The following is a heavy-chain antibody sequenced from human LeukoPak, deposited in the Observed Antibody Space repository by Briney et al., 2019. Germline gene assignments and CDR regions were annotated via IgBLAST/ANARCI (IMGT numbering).Heavy chain of an antibody. CDR3: AKDLGGGLDAFDI. V-gene: IGHV3-9*02. Sequence: GGSLRLSCAASGFTSDDYAMHWVRQAPGRGLEWVSGISWNSGSIGYADSVKGRFTISRDNAKNSLYLQMNSLRAEDTALYYCAKDLGGGLDAFDIWGQGTMVTVSS. D-gene: IGHD2-15*01. CDR1: GFTSDDYA. J-gene: IGHJ3*02. CDR2: ISWNSGSI.